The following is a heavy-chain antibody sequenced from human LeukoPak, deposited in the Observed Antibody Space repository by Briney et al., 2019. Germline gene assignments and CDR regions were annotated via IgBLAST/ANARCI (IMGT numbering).Heavy chain of an antibody. Sequence: SETLSLTCIVSGGSISSSGYYWGWIRQSPGKGMEWIASLFYTGSTHYNPSLKSRVTISVDTSKNQFSLKLSSVTAADTAVYYCARYTRSGTNDAFDIWGQGTMVAVSS. CDR1: GGSISSSGYY. CDR3: ARYTRSGTNDAFDI. CDR2: LFYTGST. D-gene: IGHD3-10*01. V-gene: IGHV4-39*07. J-gene: IGHJ3*02.